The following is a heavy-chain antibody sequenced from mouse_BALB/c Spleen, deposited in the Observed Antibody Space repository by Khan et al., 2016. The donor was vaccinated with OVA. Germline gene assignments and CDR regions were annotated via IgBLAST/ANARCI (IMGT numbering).Heavy chain of an antibody. J-gene: IGHJ3*01. CDR3: ARSGYWWFAY. V-gene: IGHV1-18*01. CDR2: INPYNGDT. D-gene: IGHD1-2*01. Sequence: EVQLPQSGPELVKPETSMKISCKASGYSFTDYTMNWVKPSHGKNLEWIGLINPYNGDTTFNQKFKGKATLNVDKSSRTAYMELLSLTSEDYEVYYGARSGYWWFAYWGQGTLVTVSA. CDR1: GYSFTDYT.